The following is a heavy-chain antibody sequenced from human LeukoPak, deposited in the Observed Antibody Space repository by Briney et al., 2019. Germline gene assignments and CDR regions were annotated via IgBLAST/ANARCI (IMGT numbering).Heavy chain of an antibody. J-gene: IGHJ4*02. D-gene: IGHD5-12*01. CDR1: GYRFTRYW. CDR2: IDPSDSYT. V-gene: IGHV5-10-1*01. CDR3: ARHEGGYAASDY. Sequence: GESLSISCKGSGYRFTRYWISWVRQMPGKGLEWMGKIDPSDSYTNYSPSFQGHVTISADKSINTAYLQWSSLKASDTAMYYCARHEGGYAASDYWGQGTLVTVSS.